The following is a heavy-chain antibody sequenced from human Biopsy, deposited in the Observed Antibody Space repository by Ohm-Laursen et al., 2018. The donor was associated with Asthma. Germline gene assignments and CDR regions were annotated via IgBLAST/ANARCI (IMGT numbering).Heavy chain of an antibody. D-gene: IGHD1-26*01. Sequence: SLRLSCAASGFSFSSYGMHWVRQAPGKGLEWVAVISYDGTNTFSADSVKGRFTISRDKSKNTLYMQMNSLRAEDTAVYYCAKRGSYFDYWGQGALVTVSS. V-gene: IGHV3-30*18. CDR3: AKRGSYFDY. CDR1: GFSFSSYG. CDR2: ISYDGTNT. J-gene: IGHJ4*02.